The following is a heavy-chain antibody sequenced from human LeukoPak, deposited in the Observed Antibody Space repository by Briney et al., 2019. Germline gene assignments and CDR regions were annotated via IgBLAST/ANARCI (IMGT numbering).Heavy chain of an antibody. CDR2: INPNSGGT. D-gene: IGHD6-13*01. J-gene: IGHJ4*02. Sequence: ASVKVSCKASGYTFTGYYMHWVRQAPGEGLGWMGWINPNSGGTNYAQKFQGRVTMTRDTSISTAYMELSRLRSDDTAVYYCARDIAAAGIRDYWGQGTLVTVSS. CDR1: GYTFTGYY. CDR3: ARDIAAAGIRDY. V-gene: IGHV1-2*02.